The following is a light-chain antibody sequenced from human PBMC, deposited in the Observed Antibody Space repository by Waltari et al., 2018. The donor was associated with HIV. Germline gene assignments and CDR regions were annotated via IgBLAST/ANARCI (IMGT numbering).Light chain of an antibody. CDR3: CSYVGLDAYV. V-gene: IGLV2-23*02. CDR1: SRDVGSYNL. CDR2: GVS. J-gene: IGLJ1*01. Sequence: QSALTHPASVSGSPGQSIPIPCTRTSRDVGSYNLVPRYQHISGKAPKLIIDGVSARPSAVLIRFCASKSGNTASQTISGLQVENDAAYYCCSYVGLDAYVFGTGTRVSVL.